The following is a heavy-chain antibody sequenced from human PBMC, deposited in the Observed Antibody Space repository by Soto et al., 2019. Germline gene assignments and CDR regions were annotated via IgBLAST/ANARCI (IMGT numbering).Heavy chain of an antibody. CDR2: IYYSGST. CDR1: GGSISSGDYY. CDR3: AGAEDTAMVRPFDY. V-gene: IGHV4-30-4*01. J-gene: IGHJ4*02. D-gene: IGHD5-18*01. Sequence: SETLSLTCTVSGGSISSGDYYWSWIRQPPGKGLEWIGYIYYSGSTYYNPSLKSRVTISVDTSKNQFSLKLSSVTAADTAVYYCAGAEDTAMVRPFDYWGQGTLVTVSS.